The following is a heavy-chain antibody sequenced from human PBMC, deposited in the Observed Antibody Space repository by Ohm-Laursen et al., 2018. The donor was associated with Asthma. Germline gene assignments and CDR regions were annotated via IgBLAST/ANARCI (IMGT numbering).Heavy chain of an antibody. Sequence: ASVKVSCKASGGTFSSYAISWVRQAPGQGLEWMGGIIPIFVAANYAQKFQGRVTITADESTSTAYMELSSLRSEDTAVCYCARVVMLGWELDTYYYYGMDVLGQGTTVTVSS. J-gene: IGHJ6*02. CDR1: GGTFSSYA. CDR3: ARVVMLGWELDTYYYYGMDV. D-gene: IGHD1-26*01. V-gene: IGHV1-69*13. CDR2: IIPIFVAA.